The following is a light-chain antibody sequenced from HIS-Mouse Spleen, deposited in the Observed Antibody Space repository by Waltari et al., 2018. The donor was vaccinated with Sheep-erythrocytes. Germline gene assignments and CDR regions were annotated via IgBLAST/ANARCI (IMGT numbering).Light chain of an antibody. Sequence: QSALTQPRSVSGSPGQSVTISCTGTSSDVGGYNYVSWYQQHPGKAPKLMIYDVSKGPSGVPVRFSGSKSGNTASLTISGLQAEDEADYYGCSYAGSYNHVFATGTKVTVL. CDR1: SSDVGGYNY. CDR2: DVS. V-gene: IGLV2-11*01. J-gene: IGLJ1*01. CDR3: CSYAGSYNHV.